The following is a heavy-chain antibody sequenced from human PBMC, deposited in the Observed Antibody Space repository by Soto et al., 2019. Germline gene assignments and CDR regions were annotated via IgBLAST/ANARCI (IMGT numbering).Heavy chain of an antibody. Sequence: GGSLRLSCAASGFTFSNAWMSWVRQAPGKGLEWVGRIKSKTDGGTTDYAAPVKGRFTISRDDSKNTLYLQMNSLKTEDTAVYYCTTHRHYDFWSRYYREYFQHPGPGPLVTVS. D-gene: IGHD3-3*01. CDR2: IKSKTDGGTT. CDR1: GFTFSNAW. V-gene: IGHV3-15*01. CDR3: TTHRHYDFWSRYYREYFQH. J-gene: IGHJ1*01.